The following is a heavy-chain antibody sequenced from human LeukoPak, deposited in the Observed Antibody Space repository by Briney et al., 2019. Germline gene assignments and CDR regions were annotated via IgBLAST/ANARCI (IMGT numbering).Heavy chain of an antibody. CDR3: AREVTIFGVPNWFDP. J-gene: IGHJ5*02. D-gene: IGHD3-3*01. CDR2: IYYSGST. V-gene: IGHV4-59*01. CDR1: GGSISSYY. Sequence: SETLSLTCTVSGGSISSYYWSWIRQPPGKGLEWIGYIYYSGSTNYNPSLKSRVTISVDTSKNQFSLKLSSVTAADTAVYYCAREVTIFGVPNWFDPWGQGTLVTVSS.